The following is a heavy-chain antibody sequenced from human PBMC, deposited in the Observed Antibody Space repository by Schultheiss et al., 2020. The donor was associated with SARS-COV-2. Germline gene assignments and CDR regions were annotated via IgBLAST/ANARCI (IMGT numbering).Heavy chain of an antibody. CDR2: IYSGGST. Sequence: GGSLRLSCAASGFTFSSYWMSWVRQAPGKGLEWVSVIYSGGSTYYADSVKGRFTISRDNSKNTLYLQMNSLRAEDTAVYYCARGDWFDVPFDYWGQGTLVTVSS. V-gene: IGHV3-53*01. J-gene: IGHJ4*02. CDR1: GFTFSSYW. CDR3: ARGDWFDVPFDY. D-gene: IGHD3-9*01.